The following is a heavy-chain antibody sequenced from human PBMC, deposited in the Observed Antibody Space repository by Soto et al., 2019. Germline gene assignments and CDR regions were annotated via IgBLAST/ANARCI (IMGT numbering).Heavy chain of an antibody. CDR2: IYPGDSDK. CDR1: GYNFTNSW. J-gene: IGHJ3*02. D-gene: IGHD4-4*01. Sequence: VQLVQSGAEVKKPGESLKISCKGSGYNFTNSWIGWVRQMPGKGLEWMGIIYPGDSDKRYSPSFQGHVTISADKSINTAYLEWSSLKASDTAMYYCARFYTNKTQAIEVDAFDIWGQGTMVTVSS. CDR3: ARFYTNKTQAIEVDAFDI. V-gene: IGHV5-51*01.